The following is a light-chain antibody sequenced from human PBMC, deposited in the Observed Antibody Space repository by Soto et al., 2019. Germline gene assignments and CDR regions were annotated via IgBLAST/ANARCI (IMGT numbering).Light chain of an antibody. J-gene: IGKJ1*01. V-gene: IGKV3-15*01. CDR2: GAS. CDR1: QSVSSN. Sequence: ETVMTQSPATLSVSPGERATLSCRASQSVSSNLAWYQHKSGQGPRLLIYGASTRATGVPARFNGSGSGTEFTLTISGLQSEDIAVYHCQQYNEWPRTFGQGTKVEI. CDR3: QQYNEWPRT.